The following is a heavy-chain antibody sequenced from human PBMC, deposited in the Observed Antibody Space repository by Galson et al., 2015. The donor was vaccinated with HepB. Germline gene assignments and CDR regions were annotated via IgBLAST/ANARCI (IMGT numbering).Heavy chain of an antibody. CDR2: INPNSGGT. CDR3: ARDREQLVPDYYYYGMDV. CDR1: GYTFTGYY. V-gene: IGHV1-2*04. D-gene: IGHD6-6*01. Sequence: SVKVSCKASGYTFTGYYMHWVRQAPGQGLEWMGWINPNSGGTNYAQKFQGWVTMTRDTSISTAYMELSRLRSDDTAVYYCARDREQLVPDYYYYGMDVWGQGTTVTVSS. J-gene: IGHJ6*02.